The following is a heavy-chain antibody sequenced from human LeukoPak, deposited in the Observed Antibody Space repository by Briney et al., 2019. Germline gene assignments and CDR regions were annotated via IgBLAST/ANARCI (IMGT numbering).Heavy chain of an antibody. CDR2: IIHSGST. CDR3: ARGLGTVVVIAATPNGMDV. Sequence: PTETLSLTCAVYGGSFSGYYWSWIRQPPGKGLKWVGEIIHSGSTNYTPSLKSRVTISVVTSRNQFSLKLSSVTAAETAVYYCARGLGTVVVIAATPNGMDVWGQGNTVTVSS. V-gene: IGHV4-34*01. CDR1: GGSFSGYY. D-gene: IGHD2-15*01. J-gene: IGHJ6*02.